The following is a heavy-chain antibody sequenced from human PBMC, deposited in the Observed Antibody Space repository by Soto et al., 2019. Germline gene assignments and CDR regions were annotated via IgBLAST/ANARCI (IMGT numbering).Heavy chain of an antibody. J-gene: IGHJ4*02. CDR2: IDPSDSQT. CDR3: ARQIYDSDTGPNFQYYFDS. CDR1: GYSFAGYW. Sequence: PGESLKISCMGSGYSFAGYWITWVRQKPGKGLEWMGRIDPSDSQTYYSPSFRGHVTISVTKSITTVFLQWSSLRASDTAKYYCARQIYDSDTGPNFQYYFDSWGQGTPVTVSS. V-gene: IGHV5-10-1*01. D-gene: IGHD3-22*01.